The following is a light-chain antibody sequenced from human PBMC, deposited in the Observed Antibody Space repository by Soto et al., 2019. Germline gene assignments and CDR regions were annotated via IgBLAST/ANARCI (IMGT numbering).Light chain of an antibody. CDR1: QAIYYY. V-gene: IGKV1-27*01. CDR2: AAS. J-gene: IGKJ1*01. Sequence: IPMTQSQSSLSASVGDRVTITCRSNQAIYYYLAWYQQQQGKVPKLLIYAASTLQSWVPSRYSGSGSGTDFTLTILSLQTEEIASYYCQNYYIAPRTFGKGTKVDIK. CDR3: QNYYIAPRT.